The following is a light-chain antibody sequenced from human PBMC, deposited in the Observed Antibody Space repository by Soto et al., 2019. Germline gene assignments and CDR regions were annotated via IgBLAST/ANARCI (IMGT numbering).Light chain of an antibody. Sequence: QSALTQPASVSGSPGQSITISCTGTSSDAGGYNYVSWYQQHPGKAPKLMIYEVTNRPSGVSNRFSGSKSGNTASLTISGLQAEDEADYYCSSYTTSTPLGVLFGGGTKLTVL. CDR2: EVT. J-gene: IGLJ2*01. CDR3: SSYTTSTPLGVL. V-gene: IGLV2-14*01. CDR1: SSDAGGYNY.